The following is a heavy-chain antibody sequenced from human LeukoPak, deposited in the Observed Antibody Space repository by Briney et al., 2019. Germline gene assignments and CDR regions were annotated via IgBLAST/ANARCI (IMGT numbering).Heavy chain of an antibody. Sequence: PGGSLRLSCAASGFTFSSYEMNWVRQAPGKGLEWVSYISSSGSTIYYADSVKGRFTISKDNAKNSLYLQMNSLRAEDTAVYYCASDVGSGFIEYWGQGTLVTVSS. V-gene: IGHV3-48*03. CDR2: ISSSGSTI. CDR3: ASDVGSGFIEY. J-gene: IGHJ4*02. CDR1: GFTFSSYE. D-gene: IGHD6-19*01.